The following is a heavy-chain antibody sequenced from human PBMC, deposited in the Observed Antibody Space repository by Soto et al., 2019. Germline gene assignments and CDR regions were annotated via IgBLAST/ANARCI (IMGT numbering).Heavy chain of an antibody. V-gene: IGHV4-34*01. J-gene: IGHJ4*02. D-gene: IGHD2-15*01. Sequence: PSETLSLTCAVYGGSFSGYYWSWIRQPPGKGLEWIGEINHSGSTNYNPSLKSRVTISVDTSKNQFSLNVSSVTAADTAMYYCAKDASCYSCGAWGQGALVTVSS. CDR1: GGSFSGYY. CDR3: AKDASCYSCGA. CDR2: INHSGST.